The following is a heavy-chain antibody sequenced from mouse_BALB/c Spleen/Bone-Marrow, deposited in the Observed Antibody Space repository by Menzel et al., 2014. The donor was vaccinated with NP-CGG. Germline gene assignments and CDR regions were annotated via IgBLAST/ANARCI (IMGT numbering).Heavy chain of an antibody. CDR2: INPNNGNT. Sequence: QVQLQQSRAELVKPGASVKLSCKASGYTFTSYYMYWVKQRPGQGLEWIGGINPNNGNTNFSETFKSKATLTVDKSSSTAYMQLSSLTSEDSAVYYCTRRDYWGQGTTLTVSS. CDR3: TRRDY. V-gene: IGHV1S81*02. CDR1: GYTFTSYY. J-gene: IGHJ2*01.